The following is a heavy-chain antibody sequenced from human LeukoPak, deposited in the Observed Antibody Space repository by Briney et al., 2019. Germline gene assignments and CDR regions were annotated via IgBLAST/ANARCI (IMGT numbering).Heavy chain of an antibody. J-gene: IGHJ6*02. CDR1: GFTFSSYA. CDR2: ISGSGGRT. CDR3: AKGLGYCSGGSCYKGHYYYYGMDV. D-gene: IGHD2-15*01. Sequence: GGSLRLSCAASGFTFSSYAMSWVRQAPGKGLEWVSAISGSGGRTYYADSVKGRFTISRDNSKNTLYLQMNSLRAEDTAVYYCAKGLGYCSGGSCYKGHYYYYGMDVWGQGTTVTVSS. V-gene: IGHV3-23*01.